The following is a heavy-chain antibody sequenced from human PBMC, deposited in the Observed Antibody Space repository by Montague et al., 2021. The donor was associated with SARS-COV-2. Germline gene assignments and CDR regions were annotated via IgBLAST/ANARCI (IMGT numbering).Heavy chain of an antibody. V-gene: IGHV4-59*08. CDR3: ARQTTMVREPFDS. CDR2: IYYYGSV. D-gene: IGHD3-10*01. Sequence: SETLSLTCTVAGDSVSRSYWDWIRQSPGKGLEWIGNIYYYGSVXXXPSXKGRLSISLDTSKNQLSLTLTSVTAADTATYYCARQTTMVREPFDSWGQGTLVLVSS. CDR1: GDSVSRSY. J-gene: IGHJ4*02.